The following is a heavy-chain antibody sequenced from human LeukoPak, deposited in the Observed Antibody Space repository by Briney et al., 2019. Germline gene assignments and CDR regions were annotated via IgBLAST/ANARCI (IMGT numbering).Heavy chain of an antibody. CDR3: ARGLYYDYVWGSYRFPYFDY. J-gene: IGHJ4*02. D-gene: IGHD3-16*02. V-gene: IGHV4-61*01. Sequence: PSETLSLTCTVSGGSISSSSYYWSWIRQPPGKGLEWIGYIYYSGSTNYNPSLKSRVTISVDTSKNQFSLKLSSVTAADTAVYYCARGLYYDYVWGSYRFPYFDYWGQGTLVTVSS. CDR1: GGSISSSSYY. CDR2: IYYSGST.